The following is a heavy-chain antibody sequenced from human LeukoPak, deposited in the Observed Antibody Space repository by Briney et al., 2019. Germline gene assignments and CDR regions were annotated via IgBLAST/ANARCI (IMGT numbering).Heavy chain of an antibody. CDR2: INPNGDYI. CDR1: GFIFSSYN. D-gene: IGHD1-14*01. J-gene: IGHJ4*02. V-gene: IGHV3-21*04. Sequence: GGSLRLSCAASGFIFSSYNMNWVRQAPGKGLEWVSSINPNGDYIYYADSVKGRFTISRDNAKNSLYLQMTSLQAEDTAVYYCARDYNLGAGDYWGQGTLVTVSS. CDR3: ARDYNLGAGDY.